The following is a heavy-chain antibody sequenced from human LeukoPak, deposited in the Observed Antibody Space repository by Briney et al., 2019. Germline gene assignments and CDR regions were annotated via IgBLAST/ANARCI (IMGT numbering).Heavy chain of an antibody. CDR3: VKDDGWVQYAN. Sequence: GGSLRLSCAASGFTFSSYEMNWVRQAPGKGLEWVSGIRADAVTTYYADSVKGRFIISRDNSKNTVYLQMNSLSAEDAAVYYCVKDDGWVQYANWGQGTLVTVSS. CDR1: GFTFSSYE. J-gene: IGHJ4*02. D-gene: IGHD5-24*01. V-gene: IGHV3-23*01. CDR2: IRADAVTT.